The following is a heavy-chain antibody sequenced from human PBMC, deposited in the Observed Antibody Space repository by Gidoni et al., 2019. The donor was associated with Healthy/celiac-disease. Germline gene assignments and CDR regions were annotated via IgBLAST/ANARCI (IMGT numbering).Heavy chain of an antibody. Sequence: QVQLQESGPGLVKPSQTLSLTCTVSGGSISSGSYYWSWIRQPAGKGLEWIGRIYTSGSTNYNPSLKSRVTISVDTSKNQISLKLSSVTAADTAVYYCARADGSGSYAFDYWGQGTLVTVSS. J-gene: IGHJ4*02. CDR2: IYTSGST. V-gene: IGHV4-61*02. CDR3: ARADGSGSYAFDY. CDR1: GGSISSGSYY. D-gene: IGHD3-10*01.